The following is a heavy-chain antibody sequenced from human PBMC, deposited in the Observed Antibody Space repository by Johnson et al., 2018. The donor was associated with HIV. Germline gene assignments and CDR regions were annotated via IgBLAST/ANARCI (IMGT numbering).Heavy chain of an antibody. CDR3: ARDGSQLADAFDI. J-gene: IGHJ3*02. CDR2: ISYDGSSK. Sequence: QMLLVESGGGGVQPGGSLRLSCAASGFTFSRKAMHWVRHTPGKGLEWVAVISYDGSSKYYADSVKGRFTISRDNSKNTLYLQMNSLRAEDTAVYYCARDGSQLADAFDIWGQGTMVTVSS. CDR1: GFTFSRKA. V-gene: IGHV3-30*04. D-gene: IGHD6-6*01.